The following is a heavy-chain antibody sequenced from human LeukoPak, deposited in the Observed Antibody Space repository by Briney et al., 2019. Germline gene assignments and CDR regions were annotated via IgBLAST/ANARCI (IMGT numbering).Heavy chain of an antibody. J-gene: IGHJ4*02. CDR3: ARDHKGVWAY. CDR1: GFTFSTYA. CDR2: ISGSGGST. V-gene: IGHV3-23*01. Sequence: GGSLRLSCAASGFTFSTYAMSWVRQAPGKGLEWVSGISGSGGSTYYADSVKGRLTISRDNAKNSLYLQMKSLRAEDTAVYYCARDHKGVWAYWGQGTLVTVSS. D-gene: IGHD6-13*01.